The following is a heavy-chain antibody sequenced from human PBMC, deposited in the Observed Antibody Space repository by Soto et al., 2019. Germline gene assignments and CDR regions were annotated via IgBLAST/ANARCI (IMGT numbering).Heavy chain of an antibody. D-gene: IGHD3-3*01. Sequence: SETLSLTCAVYGGSFSGYYWSWIRQPPGKGLEWIGEINHSGSTNYNPSLKSRVTISVDTSKNQFSLKLSSVTAADTAVYYCARGPLRFLEWLLDSYMYVRAKGTTLPVS. CDR1: GGSFSGYY. V-gene: IGHV4-34*01. J-gene: IGHJ6*03. CDR2: INHSGST. CDR3: ARGPLRFLEWLLDSYMYV.